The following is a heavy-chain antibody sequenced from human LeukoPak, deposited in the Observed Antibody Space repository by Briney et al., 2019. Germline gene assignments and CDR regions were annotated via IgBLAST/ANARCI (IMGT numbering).Heavy chain of an antibody. CDR1: GFTFDDYA. J-gene: IGHJ4*02. D-gene: IGHD6-19*01. CDR2: ISWNSGSI. CDR3: AKGAIAVAGTKDYFDY. V-gene: IGHV3-9*01. Sequence: GRSLRLSCAAPGFTFDDYAMHWVRQAPGKGLEWVSGISWNSGSIGYADSVKGRFTISRDNAKNSLYLQMNSLRAEDTALYYCAKGAIAVAGTKDYFDYWGQGTLVTVSS.